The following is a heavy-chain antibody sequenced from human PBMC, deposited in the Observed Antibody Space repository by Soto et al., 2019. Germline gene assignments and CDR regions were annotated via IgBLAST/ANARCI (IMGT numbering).Heavy chain of an antibody. Sequence: PSETLSLTCTVSGGSISSSSYYWGWIRQPPGKGLEWIGSIYYSGSTYYNPSLKSRVTISVDTSKNQLSLKLSSVTAADTAVYYCARLKYYYDSSGYYLNDYYYYGMDVWGQGTTVTV. D-gene: IGHD3-22*01. J-gene: IGHJ6*02. CDR2: IYYSGST. CDR3: ARLKYYYDSSGYYLNDYYYYGMDV. CDR1: GGSISSSSYY. V-gene: IGHV4-39*01.